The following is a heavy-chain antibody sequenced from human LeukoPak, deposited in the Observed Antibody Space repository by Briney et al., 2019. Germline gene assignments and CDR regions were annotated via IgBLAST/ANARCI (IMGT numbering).Heavy chain of an antibody. CDR3: ARRSRNGLDAFDI. CDR1: AYTFTGYY. V-gene: IGHV1-2*02. CDR2: IDPNNGDT. J-gene: IGHJ3*02. D-gene: IGHD1-14*01. Sequence: ASVKVSCKASAYTFTGYYLHWVRQAPGQGLEWMGWIDPNNGDTKYTQKFQGRVTMTRDRSISTANMELSRLTSDDTAVYYCARRSRNGLDAFDIWGQGTMVTVSS.